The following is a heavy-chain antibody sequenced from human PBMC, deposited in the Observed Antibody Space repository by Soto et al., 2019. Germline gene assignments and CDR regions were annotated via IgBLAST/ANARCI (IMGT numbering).Heavy chain of an antibody. CDR1: GFTFSSYS. Sequence: GSLRLSCAASGFTFSSYSMNWVRQAPGKGLEWVSSISSSSSYIYYADSVKGRFTISRDNAKNSLYLQMNSLRAEDTAVYYCARDRYSSSSEIDYWGQGTLVTVSS. CDR3: ARDRYSSSSEIDY. CDR2: ISSSSSYI. J-gene: IGHJ4*02. D-gene: IGHD6-13*01. V-gene: IGHV3-21*01.